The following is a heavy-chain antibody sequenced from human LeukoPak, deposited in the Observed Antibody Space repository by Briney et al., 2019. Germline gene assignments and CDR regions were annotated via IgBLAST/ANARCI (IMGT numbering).Heavy chain of an antibody. J-gene: IGHJ4*02. Sequence: GGSLRLSCAASGFTFDDYGMNWVRQVSGKGLEWVSGINWNGYSIGYADFVKGRFTISRDNAKNSLYLQMNSLRAEDTALYYCAKEGVYCSGGSCYTSYYFDYWGQGTLVTVSS. CDR2: INWNGYSI. CDR3: AKEGVYCSGGSCYTSYYFDY. V-gene: IGHV3-20*04. CDR1: GFTFDDYG. D-gene: IGHD2-15*01.